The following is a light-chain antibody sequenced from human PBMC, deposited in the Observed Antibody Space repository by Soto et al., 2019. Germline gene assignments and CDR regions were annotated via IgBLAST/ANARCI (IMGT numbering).Light chain of an antibody. CDR3: LSADNSGSWV. Sequence: SSELTQPPSVSVSPGQMARITCSGEALPKKYAYWYQQKPGQFPVVVIYKDRERPSGIPERFSGSSSGTMVTLIISGVQAEDEADYYCLSADNSGSWVFGGGTKVTVL. J-gene: IGLJ3*02. V-gene: IGLV3-16*01. CDR1: ALPKKY. CDR2: KDR.